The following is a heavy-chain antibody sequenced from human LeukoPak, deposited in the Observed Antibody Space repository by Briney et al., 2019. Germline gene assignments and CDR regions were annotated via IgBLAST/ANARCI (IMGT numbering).Heavy chain of an antibody. V-gene: IGHV3-23*01. CDR3: AKDLDYYDSSGYWLQH. CDR1: GFTFSSYA. Sequence: GGSLRLSCAASGFTFSSYAMYWVRQAPGLGPQWVSTISETGDSTYHADSVKGRFTISRDNSKNTLYLQMNSLRAEDTAVYYCAKDLDYYDSSGYWLQHWGQGTLVTVSS. J-gene: IGHJ1*01. D-gene: IGHD3-22*01. CDR2: ISETGDST.